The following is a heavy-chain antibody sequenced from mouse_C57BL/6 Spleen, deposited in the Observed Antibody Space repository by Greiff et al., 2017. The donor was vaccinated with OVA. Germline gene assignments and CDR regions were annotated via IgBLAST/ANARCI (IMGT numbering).Heavy chain of an antibody. Sequence: VQLKQSGPELVKPGASVKMSCKASGYTFTDYYMHWVKQKPGKGLEWIGEIYPGSGNTYYNEKFKGKATLTADTSSSTAYMQLSSLTSEDSAVYFCGRLLAWFAYWGQGTLVTVSA. CDR2: YPGSGNTY. D-gene: IGHD2-3*01. CDR1: YTFTDYYM. CDR3: RLLAWFAY. J-gene: IGHJ3*01. V-gene: IGHV1-83*01.